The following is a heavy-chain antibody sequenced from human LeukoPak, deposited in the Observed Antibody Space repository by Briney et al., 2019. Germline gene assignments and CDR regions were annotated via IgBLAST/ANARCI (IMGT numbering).Heavy chain of an antibody. V-gene: IGHV3-33*01. CDR1: GFTFSTYG. D-gene: IGHD5-24*01. CDR3: ARGDGYNFGLRDY. CDR2: IWYDGSNK. Sequence: GGSLRLSCAASGFTFSTYGMHWVRQAPGKGLEWVVVIWYDGSNKYYADSVKGRFTISRDNSKNTLYLQMNSLRAEDTAVYYCARGDGYNFGLRDYWGQGTLVTVSS. J-gene: IGHJ4*02.